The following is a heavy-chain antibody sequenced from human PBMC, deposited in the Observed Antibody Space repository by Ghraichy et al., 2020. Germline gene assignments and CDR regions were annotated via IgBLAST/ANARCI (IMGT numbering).Heavy chain of an antibody. V-gene: IGHV3-30*02. CDR3: AKDFSYGPDY. Sequence: GGSLRLSCAASGFTFTNYGFHWVRQAPGKGLEWLGFIRFDGNTVYCSDSVKGRFTISRDNYKNTLHLQMNSLRAEDTAVYYCAKDFSYGPDYWGQGNLVTVSS. CDR2: IRFDGNTV. D-gene: IGHD3-10*01. CDR1: GFTFTNYG. J-gene: IGHJ4*02.